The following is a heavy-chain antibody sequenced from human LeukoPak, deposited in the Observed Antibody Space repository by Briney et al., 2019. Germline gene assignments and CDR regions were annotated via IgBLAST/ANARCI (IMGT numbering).Heavy chain of an antibody. Sequence: GRSLRLSCAASGFTFSSYVMHWVRQAPGKGLEWVAIISYDGSNKYYADSVKGRFTISRDNSKNTLYLQMNSLRAEDTAVYYCAKAPRGSHDDYWGQGTLVTVSS. V-gene: IGHV3-30*04. CDR1: GFTFSSYV. J-gene: IGHJ4*02. D-gene: IGHD1-26*01. CDR2: ISYDGSNK. CDR3: AKAPRGSHDDY.